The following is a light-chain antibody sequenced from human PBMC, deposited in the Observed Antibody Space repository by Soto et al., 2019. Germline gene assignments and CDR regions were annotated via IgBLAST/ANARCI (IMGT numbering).Light chain of an antibody. CDR1: QSISTY. V-gene: IGKV1-39*01. CDR3: QQSHSTPYT. Sequence: DIQMTQSPSSLSASVGDRVTITCRASQSISTYLNWYQQNPGKAPKLLIYAASSLQSGVPSRFSGGGSGTDFTLTISSLQPEDFATYYYQQSHSTPYTFGPGTRLEIK. CDR2: AAS. J-gene: IGKJ2*01.